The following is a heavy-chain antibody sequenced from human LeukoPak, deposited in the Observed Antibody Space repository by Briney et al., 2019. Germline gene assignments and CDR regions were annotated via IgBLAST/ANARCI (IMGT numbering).Heavy chain of an antibody. CDR3: AKDGYSSGWSSNWFDP. D-gene: IGHD6-19*01. CDR1: GFTFSSYA. V-gene: IGHV3-23*01. J-gene: IGHJ5*02. CDR2: ISGSGGST. Sequence: GGSLRLSCAASGFTFSSYAMSWVRQAPGKGLEWFSAISGSGGSTYYADSVKGRFTISRDNSKNTLYLQMNSLRAEDTAVYYCAKDGYSSGWSSNWFDPWGQGTLVTVSS.